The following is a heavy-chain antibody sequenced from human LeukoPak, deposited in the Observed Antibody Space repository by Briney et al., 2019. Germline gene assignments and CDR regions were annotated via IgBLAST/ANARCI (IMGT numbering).Heavy chain of an antibody. CDR1: GYTFTGYY. D-gene: IGHD3-9*01. CDR3: ARVILTGYGDYYYYMDV. V-gene: IGHV1-2*06. Sequence: ASVKVSCKASGYTFTGYYMHWVRQAPGQGLEWMGRINPTSGGTNYAQKFQGRVTMTRDTSISTAYMELSRLRSDDTAVYYCARVILTGYGDYYYYMDVWGKGTTVTVSS. CDR2: INPTSGGT. J-gene: IGHJ6*03.